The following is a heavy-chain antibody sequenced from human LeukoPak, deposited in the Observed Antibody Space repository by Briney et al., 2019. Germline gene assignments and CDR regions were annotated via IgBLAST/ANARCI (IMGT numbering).Heavy chain of an antibody. J-gene: IGHJ4*02. Sequence: GGSLRLSCAASGFTFSNYAMSWVRQAPGKGLEWVSAITGSGGCTYYADSVKGRFTISRDNSKDTLYLQMNSLRAEDTAVYYCAKAYNWNPDYWGQGTLVTVSS. D-gene: IGHD1-20*01. CDR1: GFTFSNYA. V-gene: IGHV3-23*01. CDR2: ITGSGGCT. CDR3: AKAYNWNPDY.